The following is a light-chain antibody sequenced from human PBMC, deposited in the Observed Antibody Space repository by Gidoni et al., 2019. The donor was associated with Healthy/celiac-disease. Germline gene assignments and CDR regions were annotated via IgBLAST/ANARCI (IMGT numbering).Light chain of an antibody. CDR2: GNS. CDR3: QSYDSSLSGYV. Sequence: QSVLTQPPSVSGAPGQRVTISCTGSRSNIGAGYDVHWYQQLPGTAPKPLTYGNSNRPSGVPDRFSGSKSGTSASLAITGLQAEDEADYYCQSYDSSLSGYVFGTGTKVTVL. V-gene: IGLV1-40*01. CDR1: RSNIGAGYD. J-gene: IGLJ1*01.